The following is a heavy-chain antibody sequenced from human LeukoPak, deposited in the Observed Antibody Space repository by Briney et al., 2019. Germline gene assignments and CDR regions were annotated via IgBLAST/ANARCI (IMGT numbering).Heavy chain of an antibody. CDR2: ITKFGST. CDR1: GYTFTSYY. V-gene: IGHV1-46*01. D-gene: IGHD5-18*01. J-gene: IGHJ4*02. CDR3: ARDRSGYGNYFDF. Sequence: ASVKVSCKASGYTFTSYYIHWVRQAPGQGLEWMGAITKFGSTNYAHNFVGRVTMTADKSTSTAYLELSSLKSDDTAVYYCARDRSGYGNYFDFWGQGTLVAVSS.